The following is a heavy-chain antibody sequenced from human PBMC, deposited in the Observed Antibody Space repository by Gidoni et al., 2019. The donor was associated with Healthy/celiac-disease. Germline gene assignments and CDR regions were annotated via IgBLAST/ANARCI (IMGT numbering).Heavy chain of an antibody. Sequence: GQLLESGGGLVQHGGSVSLTGAAQGFYLSCYAMSWVRHAPGKGREWVSAIIGSGSTTYDADSVKGLFTISRDTSKNTLYRQINILTAEDTAVYYCAKEENGLGIHFDYWGQGTLVTVSS. D-gene: IGHD7-27*01. CDR1: GFYLSCYA. CDR3: AKEENGLGIHFDY. J-gene: IGHJ4*02. CDR2: IIGSGSTT. V-gene: IGHV3-23*01.